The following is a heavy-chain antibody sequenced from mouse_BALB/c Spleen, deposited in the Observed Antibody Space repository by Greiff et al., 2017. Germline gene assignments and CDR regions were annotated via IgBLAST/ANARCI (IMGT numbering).Heavy chain of an antibody. CDR1: GYTFTDYW. J-gene: IGHJ4*01. V-gene: IGHV1-69*01. CDR3: ARSSTRGYAMDY. Sequence: QVQLQQPGAELVMPGASVKMSCKASGYTFTDYWMHWVKQRPGQGLEWIGAIDTSDSYTSYNQKFKGKATLTVDESSSTAYMQLSSLTSEDSAVYYCARSSTRGYAMDYWGQGTSVTVSS. CDR2: IDTSDSYT. D-gene: IGHD2-10*02.